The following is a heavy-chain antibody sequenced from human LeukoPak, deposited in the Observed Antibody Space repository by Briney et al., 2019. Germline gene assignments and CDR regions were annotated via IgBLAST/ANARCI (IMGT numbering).Heavy chain of an antibody. Sequence: ASAKVSCKASGYTFTSYGISWVRQAPGQGLEWMGWISAYNGNTNYAQKLQGRVTMTTDTSTSTAYMELRSLRSDDTAVYYCARDLGYYDSSGYSGAFDIWGQGTMVTVSS. D-gene: IGHD3-22*01. CDR2: ISAYNGNT. CDR1: GYTFTSYG. CDR3: ARDLGYYDSSGYSGAFDI. V-gene: IGHV1-18*01. J-gene: IGHJ3*02.